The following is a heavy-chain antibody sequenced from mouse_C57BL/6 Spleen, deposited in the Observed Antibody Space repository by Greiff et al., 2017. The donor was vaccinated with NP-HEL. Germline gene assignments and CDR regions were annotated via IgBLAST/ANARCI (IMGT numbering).Heavy chain of an antibody. V-gene: IGHV1-26*01. CDR2: INPNNGGT. D-gene: IGHD2-4*01. J-gene: IGHJ3*01. CDR1: GYTFTDYY. CDR3: ASSFYYYEAY. Sequence: VQLQQSGPELVKPGASVKISCKASGYTFTDYYMNWVKQSHGKSLEWIGDINPNNGGTSYNQKFKGKATLTVDKSSSTAYMELRSLTSEDSAVYYCASSFYYYEAYWGQGTLVTVSA.